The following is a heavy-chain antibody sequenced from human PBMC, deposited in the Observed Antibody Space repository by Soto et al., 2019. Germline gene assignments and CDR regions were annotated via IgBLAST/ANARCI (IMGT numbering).Heavy chain of an antibody. CDR2: IYHDGIT. CDR1: GGSINSNAYS. CDR3: ASYCSGASCYERNAFDV. J-gene: IGHJ3*01. Sequence: ASQTLSLTWTVAGGSINSNAYSWSWIPQPPGKGLESIGYIYHDGITHFKPSLKSRVPLSADRSENQFSLNQRSVTAANTAVYYYASYCSGASCYERNAFDVWGQATMVTVS. D-gene: IGHD2-2*01. V-gene: IGHV4-30-2*01.